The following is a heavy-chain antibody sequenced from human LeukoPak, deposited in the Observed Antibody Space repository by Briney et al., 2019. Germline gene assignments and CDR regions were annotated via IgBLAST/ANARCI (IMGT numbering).Heavy chain of an antibody. CDR1: GLSFSSYW. D-gene: IGHD3-22*01. V-gene: IGHV3-74*01. CDR2: INNDGSIT. J-gene: IGHJ6*03. CDR3: GREDYDSSGYYYVGQLVYMDV. Sequence: GGSLRLSCAASGLSFSSYWMHWVRQVPGKGLVWVSRINNDGSITSYADSVRGRFTISRDNAKNTLYLQMNSLRAEDTAVYYCGREDYDSSGYYYVGQLVYMDVWGKGTTVTISS.